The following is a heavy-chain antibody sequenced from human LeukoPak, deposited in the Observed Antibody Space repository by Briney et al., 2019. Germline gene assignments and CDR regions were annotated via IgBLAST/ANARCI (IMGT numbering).Heavy chain of an antibody. Sequence: SVKVSCKASGGTFSSYAISWVRQAPGQGLEWMGGIIPIFGTANYAQKFQGRVTITTDTSTSTAYMELRSLRSDDTAVYYCARVGGSAIFGVLRPFDPWGQGTLVTVSS. J-gene: IGHJ5*02. CDR1: GGTFSSYA. V-gene: IGHV1-69*05. CDR3: ARVGGSAIFGVLRPFDP. D-gene: IGHD3-3*01. CDR2: IIPIFGTA.